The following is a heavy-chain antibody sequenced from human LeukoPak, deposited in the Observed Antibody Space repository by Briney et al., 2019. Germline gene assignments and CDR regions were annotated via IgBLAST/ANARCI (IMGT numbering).Heavy chain of an antibody. CDR3: ARAPYYDSSGYALGWYFDL. CDR2: IGTAGDT. CDR1: GFTFSSYD. J-gene: IGHJ2*01. Sequence: GGSLRPSCAASGFTFSSYDMHWVRQATGKGLEWVSAIGTAGDTYYPGSVKGRFTISRENAKNSLYLQMNSLRAGDTAVYYCARAPYYDSSGYALGWYFDLWGRGTLVTVSS. D-gene: IGHD3-22*01. V-gene: IGHV3-13*01.